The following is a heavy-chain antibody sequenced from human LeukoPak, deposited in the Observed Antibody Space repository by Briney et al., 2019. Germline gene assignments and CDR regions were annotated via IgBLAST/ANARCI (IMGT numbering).Heavy chain of an antibody. CDR2: ISGSGGST. D-gene: IGHD2-15*01. Sequence: GGSLRLSCAASGITFSFYAMSCVRLAPGKGLEWVSGISGSGGSTYYADSVKGRFTISRDDSKNTLYLEMNSLRAEDTAVYYCAKGGGVSCYSYFDHWGQGTPVTVSS. CDR1: GITFSFYA. J-gene: IGHJ4*02. CDR3: AKGGGVSCYSYFDH. V-gene: IGHV3-23*01.